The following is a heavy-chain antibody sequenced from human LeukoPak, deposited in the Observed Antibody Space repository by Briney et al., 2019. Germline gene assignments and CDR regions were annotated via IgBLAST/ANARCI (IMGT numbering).Heavy chain of an antibody. CDR1: GFTFSSYW. CDR3: AKDPGASVPGFHMDV. J-gene: IGHJ6*03. CDR2: IKQDGSEK. V-gene: IGHV3-7*04. D-gene: IGHD2-8*02. Sequence: GGSLRLSCAASGFTFSSYWMSWVRQAPGKGLEWVANIKQDGSEKYYVDSVKGRFTISRDNAKNMLYLQMDSLRPEDTAVYYCAKDPGASVPGFHMDVWGKGTTVIVSS.